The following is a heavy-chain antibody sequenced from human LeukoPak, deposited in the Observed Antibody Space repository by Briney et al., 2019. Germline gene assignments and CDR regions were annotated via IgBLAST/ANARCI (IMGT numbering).Heavy chain of an antibody. Sequence: PSETLSLTCAVSGYSINNGYYWGWIRQPPGKGLEWIGSIYYSGSTYYNPSLKSRVTISVDTSRNQFSLKLSSVTAADTAVYYCASTLPRGLLWFGDCDYWGQGTLVTVSS. CDR2: IYYSGST. D-gene: IGHD3-10*01. CDR1: GYSINNGYY. CDR3: ASTLPRGLLWFGDCDY. V-gene: IGHV4-38-2*01. J-gene: IGHJ4*02.